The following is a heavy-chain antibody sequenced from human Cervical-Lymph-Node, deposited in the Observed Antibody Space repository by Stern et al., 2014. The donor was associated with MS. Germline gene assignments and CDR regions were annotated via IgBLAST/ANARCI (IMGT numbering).Heavy chain of an antibody. CDR3: ARSLWFYGMDV. J-gene: IGHJ6*02. CDR1: GDSISSGGYY. V-gene: IGHV4-31*03. D-gene: IGHD3-10*01. CDR2: IYHSGSS. Sequence: QLQLQESGPGLVKPSQTLSLTCSVSGDSISSGGYYWSWIRQPPGKGLEWLGYIYHSGSSYYNPSLKSRVTISVDTSKNQFSLKVSSVTAADTAVYYCARSLWFYGMDVWGQGTTVTVSS.